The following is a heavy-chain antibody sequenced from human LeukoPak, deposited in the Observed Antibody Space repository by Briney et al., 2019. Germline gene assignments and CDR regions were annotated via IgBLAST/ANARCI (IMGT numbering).Heavy chain of an antibody. J-gene: IGHJ6*03. CDR3: AKLGGQEVYNYYVGV. V-gene: IGHV3-23*01. D-gene: IGHD3-16*01. CDR2: VTGSGSAT. CDR1: GFTYSSFA. Sequence: GESLRLSCAASGFTYSSFAMGWVRQAPGKGLEWVSAVTGSGSATDYADFVKGRFTISRDNSKNTLYLQMNSLRAEDTAVYYCAKLGGQEVYNYYVGVWGKGTTVAVSS.